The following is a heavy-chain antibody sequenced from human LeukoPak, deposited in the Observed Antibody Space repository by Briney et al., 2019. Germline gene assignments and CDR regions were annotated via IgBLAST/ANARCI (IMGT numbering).Heavy chain of an antibody. D-gene: IGHD6-13*01. CDR2: IYYSGNT. Sequence: SETLSLTCTVSGGSISNYYWSWIRQPPGKGLEWIGYIYYSGNTNYNPSLKSRVTISVDTSKNQFSLKLNSVTAADTAVYYCARAGGSSWYAPADYWGQGTLVTVSS. CDR3: ARAGGSSWYAPADY. J-gene: IGHJ4*02. V-gene: IGHV4-59*01. CDR1: GGSISNYY.